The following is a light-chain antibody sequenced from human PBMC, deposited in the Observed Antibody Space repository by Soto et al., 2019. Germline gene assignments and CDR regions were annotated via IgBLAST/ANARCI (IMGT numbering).Light chain of an antibody. CDR3: MHGSYWLWT. Sequence: VVTHSPLSLPVTLGQPASISCSSSQSLVYSDGNTYLHWFQQRPGQSPRRLIYKVSNRDSGVPDRFSGSGSGTDFTLRISRVEAEDVGVYYCMHGSYWLWTFGQGTMVDIK. CDR2: KVS. V-gene: IGKV2-30*01. J-gene: IGKJ1*01. CDR1: QSLVYSDGNTY.